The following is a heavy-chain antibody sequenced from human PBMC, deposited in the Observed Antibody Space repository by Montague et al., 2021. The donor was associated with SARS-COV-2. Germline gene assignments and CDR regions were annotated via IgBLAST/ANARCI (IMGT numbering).Heavy chain of an antibody. CDR2: INSDGSNT. CDR1: GFPLSSYW. V-gene: IGHV3-74*01. D-gene: IGHD3-10*01. CDR3: ARYYVSGNYGFDL. J-gene: IGHJ3*01. Sequence: FLSLSCSASGFPLSSYWMHWVRQAPGKGLVCVSRINSDGSNTNYADSVKGRFTISRDNAKNTLYLQTISLRAEDTAVYYCARYYVSGNYGFDLWGQGTMVTVSS.